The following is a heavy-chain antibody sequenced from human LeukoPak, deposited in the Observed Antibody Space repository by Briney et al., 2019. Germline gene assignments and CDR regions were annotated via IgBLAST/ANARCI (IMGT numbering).Heavy chain of an antibody. V-gene: IGHV4-61*08. CDR3: ARDSASTGFMNAFDI. CDR1: GGSVTRSGYY. Sequence: SETRSLTCTVSGGSVTRSGYYWSWVRQPPGKGLEYIGYIYYSGSTNYNPSLKSRVTISVDTSKNQFSLKLRSVTAADTAVYYCARDSASTGFMNAFDIWGQGTMLTVSS. J-gene: IGHJ3*02. CDR2: IYYSGST. D-gene: IGHD3-22*01.